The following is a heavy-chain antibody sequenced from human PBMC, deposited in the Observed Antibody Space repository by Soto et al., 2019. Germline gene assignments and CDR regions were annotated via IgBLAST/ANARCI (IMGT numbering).Heavy chain of an antibody. CDR1: GFTFSSYD. CDR2: MSGRGVST. V-gene: IGHV3-23*01. J-gene: IGHJ4*02. CDR3: AKDAALSGGWSDY. Sequence: EVQLLESGGGLGQPGGSLRLSCAASGFTFSSYDMSWVRQAPGKGLEWVSGMSGRGVSTYYADSVKGRFTISSDNSKHTLYLRMNSLRAEDTAVYYCAKDAALSGGWSDYWGQGTLVTVAS. D-gene: IGHD6-19*01.